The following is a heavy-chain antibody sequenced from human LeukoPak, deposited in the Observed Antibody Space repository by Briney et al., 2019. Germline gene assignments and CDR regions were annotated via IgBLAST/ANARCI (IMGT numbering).Heavy chain of an antibody. D-gene: IGHD5-18*01. CDR1: GYSISSGYY. CDR3: ARDSGYSYGATVDY. Sequence: SETLSLTCAVSGYSISSGYYWGWIRQPPGKGLEWIGSIYHSGSTYYNPSLKSRVTISVDTSKNQFSLKLSSVTAADTAVYYCARDSGYSYGATVDYWGQGTLVTVS. V-gene: IGHV4-38-2*02. J-gene: IGHJ4*02. CDR2: IYHSGST.